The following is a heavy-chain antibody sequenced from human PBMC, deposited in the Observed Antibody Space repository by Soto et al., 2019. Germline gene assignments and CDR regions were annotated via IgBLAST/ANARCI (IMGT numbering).Heavy chain of an antibody. CDR1: GGSINNHY. V-gene: IGHV4-4*07. D-gene: IGHD4-17*01. Sequence: SETLSLTCTVSGGSINNHYWSWIRQPAGKGLEWIGRIYTSMYASGSTNYNPSLKSRVIMSVDTSKNQFSLELSSVTAADTAVYYCAVDSGGNSFDYWRQGTQVTVSS. J-gene: IGHJ4*02. CDR3: AVDSGGNSFDY. CDR2: IYTSMYASGST.